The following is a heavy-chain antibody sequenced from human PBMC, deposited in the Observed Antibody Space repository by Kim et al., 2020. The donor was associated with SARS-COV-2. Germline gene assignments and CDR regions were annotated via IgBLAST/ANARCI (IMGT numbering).Heavy chain of an antibody. CDR1: GGSVSSGSYY. Sequence: SETLSLTCTVSGGSVSSGSYYWSWIRQPPGKGLEWIVYIYYSGSTNYNPSLKSRVTISVDTSKNQFSLKLSSVTAADTAVYYCASTGEGLPLGGFDYWGQGALVTVSS. CDR3: ASTGEGLPLGGFDY. CDR2: IYYSGST. D-gene: IGHD3-3*01. V-gene: IGHV4-61*01. J-gene: IGHJ4*02.